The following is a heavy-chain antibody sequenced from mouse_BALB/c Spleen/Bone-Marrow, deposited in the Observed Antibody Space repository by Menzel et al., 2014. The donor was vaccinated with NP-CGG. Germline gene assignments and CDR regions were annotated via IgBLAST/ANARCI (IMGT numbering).Heavy chain of an antibody. CDR2: ILPGSGGT. J-gene: IGHJ4*01. Sequence: VQLQQSGAELMKPGASVKISCKATGYTFSSYWIEWVKQRPGHGLERIGEILPGSGGTNYNEKFKGKATFTADTSSNTSYMQRDSLTSEDSAVYYCARSLDYWGQGTSVTVSS. CDR1: GYTFSSYW. V-gene: IGHV1-9*01. CDR3: ARSLDY.